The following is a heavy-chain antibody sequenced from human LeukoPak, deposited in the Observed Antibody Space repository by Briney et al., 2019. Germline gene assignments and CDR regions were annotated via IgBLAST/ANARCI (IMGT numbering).Heavy chain of an antibody. D-gene: IGHD3-16*02. J-gene: IGHJ4*02. V-gene: IGHV4-34*01. Sequence: SETLSLTCAVYGGSFSGYYWSWIRQPPGNGVEWIGEINHSGSTNYNPSLTSRVTISVDTSKNQFSLKLSSVTAADTAVYYCARGAHWGSYRDSPDYWGQGTLVTVSS. CDR1: GGSFSGYY. CDR3: ARGAHWGSYRDSPDY. CDR2: INHSGST.